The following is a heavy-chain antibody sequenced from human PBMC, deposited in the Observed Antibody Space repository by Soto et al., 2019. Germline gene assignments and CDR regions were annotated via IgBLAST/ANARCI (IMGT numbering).Heavy chain of an antibody. V-gene: IGHV3-21*04. CDR2: ISSSSSYI. CDR1: GFTFSSYS. CDR3: AKYHVDTALGWRLAV. Sequence: GGSLRLSCAASGFTFSSYSMNWVRQAPGKGLEWVSSISSSSSYIYYADSVKGRFTISRDNAKNSLYLQMNSLRAEDTAVYYCAKYHVDTALGWRLAVCGQGTTVPVSS. D-gene: IGHD5-18*01. J-gene: IGHJ6*02.